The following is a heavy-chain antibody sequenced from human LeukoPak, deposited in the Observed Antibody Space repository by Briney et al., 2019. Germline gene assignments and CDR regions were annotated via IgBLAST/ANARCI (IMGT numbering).Heavy chain of an antibody. CDR1: GGSISSSSYY. CDR3: ARNSHIVVVIANVGFDY. CDR2: IYYSGST. D-gene: IGHD2-21*01. Sequence: SETLSLTCTVSGGSISSSSYYWGWIRQPPGKGLEWIGSIYYSGSTYYNPSLKSRVTISVDTSKNQFSLKLSSVTAADTAVYYCARNSHIVVVIANVGFDYWGQGTLVTVSS. V-gene: IGHV4-39*01. J-gene: IGHJ4*02.